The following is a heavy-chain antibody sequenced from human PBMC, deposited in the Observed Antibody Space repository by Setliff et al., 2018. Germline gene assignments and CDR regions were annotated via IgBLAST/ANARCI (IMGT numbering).Heavy chain of an antibody. V-gene: IGHV1-18*01. CDR3: ARGYSSSWQSRMGFDP. CDR1: GYTFTSYG. CDR2: IRAYNGNX. Sequence: GASVKVSCKASGYTFTSYGISWVRQAPGQGLEWMGWIRAYNGNXNYAQKLQXXVTMTTDTSTSTAYMELRSLRSDDTAVYYCARGYSSSWQSRMGFDPWGQGTLVTVSS. D-gene: IGHD6-13*01. J-gene: IGHJ5*02.